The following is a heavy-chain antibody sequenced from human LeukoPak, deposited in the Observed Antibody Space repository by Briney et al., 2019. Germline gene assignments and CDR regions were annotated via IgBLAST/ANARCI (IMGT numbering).Heavy chain of an antibody. CDR1: GGSFSDYY. CDR3: ARKVGATTYPDWFDP. Sequence: SETLSLTCAVYGGSFSDYYWSWIRQPPGRGLEWIGEINHSGSTNYNPSLKSRLTISVDTSKKQFSLKLSSVTAADTAVYYCARKVGATTYPDWFDPWGQGALVTVSS. V-gene: IGHV4-34*01. D-gene: IGHD1-26*01. J-gene: IGHJ5*02. CDR2: INHSGST.